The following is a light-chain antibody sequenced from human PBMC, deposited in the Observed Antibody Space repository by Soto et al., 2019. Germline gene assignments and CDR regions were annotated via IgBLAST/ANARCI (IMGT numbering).Light chain of an antibody. CDR1: QSISSY. Sequence: DIQMTQSPSSLCASVGDRVTITCRASQSISSYLNWYQQKPGKAPNLLIYAASTLQGGVPSRFSGSGSGTDFTLSISSLQPDDFATYYCQQYNSYSRTFGQGTKVDI. CDR2: AAS. J-gene: IGKJ1*01. CDR3: QQYNSYSRT. V-gene: IGKV1-39*01.